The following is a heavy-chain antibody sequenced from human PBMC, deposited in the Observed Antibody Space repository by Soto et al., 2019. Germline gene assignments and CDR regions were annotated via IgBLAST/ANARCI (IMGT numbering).Heavy chain of an antibody. CDR3: ARGLSFRGDFDV. V-gene: IGHV4-4*02. Sequence: HLQESGPGLVKPSGTLSLTCDVSGGSISSSSWWTWVRQSPGQGLEWIGEIYHAVSPNYNPSLQSRVTILADMSKNRFSLRLTSVTAADTAIYYCARGLSFRGDFDVWGQGTTVTVSS. CDR2: IYHAVSP. D-gene: IGHD2-21*02. J-gene: IGHJ3*01. CDR1: GGSISSSSW.